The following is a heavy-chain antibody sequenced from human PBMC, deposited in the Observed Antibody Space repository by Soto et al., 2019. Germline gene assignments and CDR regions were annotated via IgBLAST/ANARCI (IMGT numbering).Heavy chain of an antibody. J-gene: IGHJ6*02. V-gene: IGHV1-3*01. CDR2: IDAGNGNT. CDR1: GYTFTSYA. D-gene: IGHD3-10*01. Sequence: ASVKVSCKASGYTFTSYAMHWVRQAPGQRLEWMGWIDAGNGNTKYSQKFQGRVTITRDTSASTAYMELSSLRSEDTAVYYCARNYGSGKNNYYHYGMDVWGQGTKVTVSS. CDR3: ARNYGSGKNNYYHYGMDV.